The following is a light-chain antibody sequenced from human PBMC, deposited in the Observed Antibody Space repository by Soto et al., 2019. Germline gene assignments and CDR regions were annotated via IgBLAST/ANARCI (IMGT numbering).Light chain of an antibody. CDR1: SSNIGSNF. Sequence: QSVLTQPPSVSAAPGQKVTISCSGSSSNIGSNFVSWYQQFPGTAPKLMIYEGSKRPSGVSNRFSGSKSGNTASLTISGLQAEDEADYYCCSYAGSSTWVFGGGTKLTVL. CDR2: EGS. CDR3: CSYAGSSTWV. J-gene: IGLJ3*02. V-gene: IGLV2-23*01.